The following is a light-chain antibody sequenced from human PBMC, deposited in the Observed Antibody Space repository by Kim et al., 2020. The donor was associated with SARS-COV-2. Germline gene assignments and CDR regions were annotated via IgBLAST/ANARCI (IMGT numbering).Light chain of an antibody. CDR2: GAS. V-gene: IGKV1-12*01. J-gene: IGKJ5*01. CDR1: QGVAGW. CDR3: QQANSFPIT. Sequence: DVQMTQSPSSVSASVGDSVTITCRASQGVAGWLAWYQQKPGKAPKLLIYGASSLHSGVPSRFSGSGSGTEFTLTISSLQPEDFATYYCQQANSFPITFGQGTRLEIK.